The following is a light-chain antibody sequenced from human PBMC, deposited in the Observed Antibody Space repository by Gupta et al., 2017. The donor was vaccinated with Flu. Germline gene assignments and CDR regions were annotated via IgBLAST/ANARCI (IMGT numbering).Light chain of an antibody. Sequence: IELTPSPGTLSLSPGETSTLSCRASQSVDRTYLAWYQHKLGQAPRLLIFAAPTRATGIPDRFSGSGSRADFTLTISGLQPEDCAVYYCQQYGSSQKYTFGQGTKLEIK. J-gene: IGKJ2*01. CDR1: QSVDRTY. V-gene: IGKV3-20*01. CDR2: AAP. CDR3: QQYGSSQKYT.